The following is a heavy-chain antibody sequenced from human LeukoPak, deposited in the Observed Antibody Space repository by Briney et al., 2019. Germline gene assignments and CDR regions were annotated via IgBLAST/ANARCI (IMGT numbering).Heavy chain of an antibody. D-gene: IGHD5-12*01. CDR2: INPNSGAT. J-gene: IGHJ4*02. V-gene: IGHV1-2*02. CDR1: GYTXSYYY. Sequence: ASVKVSCKASGYTXSYYYMHGVRQAPGQGLEWMGWINPNSGATNYAQRFQGRVTMTRDTSTSTVYMELSSLRSEDTAVYYCARDEGLDYWGQGTLVTVSS. CDR3: ARDEGLDY.